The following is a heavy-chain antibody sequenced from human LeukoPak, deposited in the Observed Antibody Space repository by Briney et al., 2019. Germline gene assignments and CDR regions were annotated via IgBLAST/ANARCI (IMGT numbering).Heavy chain of an antibody. CDR1: GFTFSNHA. J-gene: IGHJ4*02. D-gene: IGHD7-27*01. V-gene: IGHV3-23*01. CDR3: ARRGPNWGFLDY. Sequence: GGSLRLSCAASGFTFSNHAMSWVRQAPGKGLEWVSTISGSGDSPYYAHSVKGRFTISGDNSKNTLYLQMNSLRAEDAAVYYCARRGPNWGFLDYWVRGTLVTVSS. CDR2: ISGSGDSP.